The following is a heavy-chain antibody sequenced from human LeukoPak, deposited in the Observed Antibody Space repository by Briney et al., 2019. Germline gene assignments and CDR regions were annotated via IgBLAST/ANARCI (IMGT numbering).Heavy chain of an antibody. CDR3: AKYYDFWSPSGY. D-gene: IGHD3-3*01. V-gene: IGHV3-23*01. J-gene: IGHJ4*02. Sequence: PGGSLRLSCAASGFTVSSNYMSWVRQAPGKGLEWVSAISGSGGSTYYADSVKGRFTISRDNSKNTLYLQMNSLRAEDTAVYYCAKYYDFWSPSGYWGQGTLVTVSS. CDR2: ISGSGGST. CDR1: GFTVSSNY.